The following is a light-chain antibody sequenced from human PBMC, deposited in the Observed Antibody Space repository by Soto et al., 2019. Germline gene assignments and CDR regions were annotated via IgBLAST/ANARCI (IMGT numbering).Light chain of an antibody. CDR3: QQRSNWPPTWT. Sequence: EIVLTQSPATLSLSPGERATLSCRASQSVGSYLAWYQHKPGQPPRLLIYDASNRATGIPARFSGSGSGTDSTLTISSLEPEDFAVYYCQQRSNWPPTWTFGQGTKVEIK. V-gene: IGKV3-11*01. CDR2: DAS. J-gene: IGKJ1*01. CDR1: QSVGSY.